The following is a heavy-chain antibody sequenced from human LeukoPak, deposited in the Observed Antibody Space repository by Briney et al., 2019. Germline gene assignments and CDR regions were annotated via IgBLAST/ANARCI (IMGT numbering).Heavy chain of an antibody. CDR2: ISGDGGST. J-gene: IGHJ5*02. V-gene: IGHV3-43*02. D-gene: IGHD5-12*01. Sequence: QPGGSLRLSCAASGFTFDDYAMHWVRQTPGKGLQWVSLISGDGGSTYYADSVKGRFSISRDNSKNSPYLQMFSLRTEDTAFYYCAKDIGYSGYDSGTNNWFDPWGQGTLVTVSS. CDR1: GFTFDDYA. CDR3: AKDIGYSGYDSGTNNWFDP.